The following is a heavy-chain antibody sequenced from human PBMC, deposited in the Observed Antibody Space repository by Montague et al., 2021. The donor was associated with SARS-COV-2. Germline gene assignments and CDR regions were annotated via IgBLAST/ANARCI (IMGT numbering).Heavy chain of an antibody. Sequence: SETLSLTCTVSGGSISSSSYYWGWIRQPPGKGLEWIGSIYYSGSTYYNPSLKSRVTISVDTSTNQFSLKLSSVTAADTAVYYCASQTLGITIFGVVNGRWFDPWGQGTLVTVSS. D-gene: IGHD3-3*01. CDR1: GGSISSSSYY. V-gene: IGHV4-39*01. CDR3: ASQTLGITIFGVVNGRWFDP. CDR2: IYYSGST. J-gene: IGHJ5*02.